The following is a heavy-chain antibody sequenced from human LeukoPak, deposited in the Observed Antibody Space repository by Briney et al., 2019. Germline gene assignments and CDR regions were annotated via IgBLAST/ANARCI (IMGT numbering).Heavy chain of an antibody. J-gene: IGHJ4*02. CDR1: GFTFSNYY. D-gene: IGHD1-26*01. CDR2: INSDGSRT. CDR3: ARSVNYSPADY. Sequence: GGSLRLSCAASGFTFSNYYMHWVRQAPRKGLEWVSRINSDGSRTNYADTVKGRFTISRDNANNTLYLQTNSLRGEHTCVYYCARSVNYSPADYWGEGTLVTVSS. V-gene: IGHV3-74*01.